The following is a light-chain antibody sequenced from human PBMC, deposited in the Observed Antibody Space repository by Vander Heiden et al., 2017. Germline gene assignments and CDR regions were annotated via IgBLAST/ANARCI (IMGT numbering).Light chain of an antibody. CDR3: MQALQISIT. CDR1: QSLLHSNGYNY. V-gene: IGKV2-28*01. J-gene: IGKJ5*01. Sequence: DIVMTQSPLSLPVTPGEPASISCRSSQSLLHSNGYNYLDWYLKKPGQSPQLLIYLGSNRASGVPDRFSGSGSGTDFTLKISRVEAEDFGVYYCMQALQISITFGQGTLLEIK. CDR2: LGS.